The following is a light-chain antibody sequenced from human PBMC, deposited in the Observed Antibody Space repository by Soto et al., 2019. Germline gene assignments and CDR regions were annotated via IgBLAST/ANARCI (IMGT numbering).Light chain of an antibody. CDR3: TSYTGTYSFFYV. V-gene: IGLV2-8*01. J-gene: IGLJ1*01. Sequence: LAQPPSASGSPGQSVTISCTGTSSDVGAYNYVSWYQQLPGKAPKLIIHEVSKRPSGVPDRFSGSKSGNTASLTVSGLQADDEADYYCTSYTGTYSFFYVFVTGTKVTVL. CDR2: EVS. CDR1: SSDVGAYNY.